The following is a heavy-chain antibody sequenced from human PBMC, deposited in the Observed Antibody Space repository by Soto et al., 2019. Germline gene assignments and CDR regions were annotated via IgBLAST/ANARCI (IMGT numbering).Heavy chain of an antibody. Sequence: QVQLVQSGAEVKKPGASVKVSCKASGYTFTSYGISWVRQAPGQGLEWMGWISAYNGNTKYAQKVRGRVTMTTDTYSRTAYMELRSLRSDDTAGYYCARDSPPVDYWGPGTLVTVAS. CDR3: ARDSPPVDY. J-gene: IGHJ4*02. CDR1: GYTFTSYG. CDR2: ISAYNGNT. V-gene: IGHV1-18*01.